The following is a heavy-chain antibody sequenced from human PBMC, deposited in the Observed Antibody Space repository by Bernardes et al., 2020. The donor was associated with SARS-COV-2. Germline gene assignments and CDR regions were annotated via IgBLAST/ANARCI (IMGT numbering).Heavy chain of an antibody. Sequence: GESLKISCKGSGYTFTNYWIGWVRQVPGKGLEWMGIIYPGDSDTRYSPSFQGQVTISADKSISTAYLQWSSLKASDTAIYYCARHNLGTYVGHDYWGQGTLVTVSS. D-gene: IGHD3-16*01. CDR2: IYPGDSDT. J-gene: IGHJ4*02. CDR3: ARHNLGTYVGHDY. V-gene: IGHV5-51*01. CDR1: GYTFTNYW.